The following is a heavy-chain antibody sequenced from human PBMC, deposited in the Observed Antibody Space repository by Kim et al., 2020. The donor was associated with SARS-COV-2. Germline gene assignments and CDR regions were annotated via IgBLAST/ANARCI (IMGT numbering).Heavy chain of an antibody. CDR2: IGTAGHT. CDR1: GFTFSNYD. D-gene: IGHD5-12*01. V-gene: IGHV3-13*01. J-gene: IGHJ6*04. CDR3: TRVGWLLHEYMDV. Sequence: GGSLRLSCVGSGFTFSNYDMHWVRQAAGKGLEWVSAIGTAGHTYYPDSLEGRFTISRENAKNSLYLQLNSLRAGDTAVYYCTRVGWLLHEYMDVWGKGTTVTVSS.